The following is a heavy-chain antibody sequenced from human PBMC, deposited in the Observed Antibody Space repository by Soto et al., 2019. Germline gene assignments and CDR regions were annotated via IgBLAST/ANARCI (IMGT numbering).Heavy chain of an antibody. CDR1: GFTFSSYA. V-gene: IGHV3-23*01. Sequence: GGSLRLSCAASGFTFSSYAMSWVRQAPGKGLEWVSAISGSGGSTYYADSVKGRFTISRDNSKNTLYLQMNSLRAEGTAVYYCAKPALPYCSSTSCPHYYYFDYWGQGTLVTVSS. D-gene: IGHD2-2*01. CDR2: ISGSGGST. J-gene: IGHJ4*02. CDR3: AKPALPYCSSTSCPHYYYFDY.